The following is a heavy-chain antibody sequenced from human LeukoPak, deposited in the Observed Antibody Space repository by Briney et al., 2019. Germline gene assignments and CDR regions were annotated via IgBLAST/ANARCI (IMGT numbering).Heavy chain of an antibody. CDR1: GFTFNNYW. J-gene: IGHJ4*02. D-gene: IGHD3-16*01. Sequence: GGSLRLSCAASGFTFNNYWMSWVRQAPGKGLEWVANMKPDGSEKYYVDSVKGRFTISRDNAKNSLYLQMNSLRAEDTAVYYCARDTFRVFNYWGQGTLVTVSS. CDR2: MKPDGSEK. V-gene: IGHV3-7*01. CDR3: ARDTFRVFNY.